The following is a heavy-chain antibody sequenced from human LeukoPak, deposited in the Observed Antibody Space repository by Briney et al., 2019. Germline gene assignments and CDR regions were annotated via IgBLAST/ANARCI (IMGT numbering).Heavy chain of an antibody. V-gene: IGHV1-69*05. CDR1: GGTFCSYA. Sequence: HEASVKVSCKASGGTFCSYAISWVRQAPGQGLEWMGRIIPIFGTANYAQKFQGRVTITTDESTSTAYMELSSLRSEDTAVYYCAREPLTMSKSRPFDYWGEGTLVSVSS. CDR2: IIPIFGTA. D-gene: IGHD3-22*01. J-gene: IGHJ4*02. CDR3: AREPLTMSKSRPFDY.